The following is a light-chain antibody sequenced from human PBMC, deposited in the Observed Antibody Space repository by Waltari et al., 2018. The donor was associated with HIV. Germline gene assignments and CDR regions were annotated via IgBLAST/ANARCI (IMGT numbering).Light chain of an antibody. CDR2: GAS. J-gene: IGKJ5*01. CDR1: QSVTSSY. V-gene: IGKV3-20*01. Sequence: EIVLTQSPGTLSLSPGERATLSCRASQSVTSSYLAWFQQKPGQAPRLLIYGASSRATGVPDRFSGSGSGIDFTLTISRLEPEDFAVYYCQQYGSSPPVTFGQGTRLDIK. CDR3: QQYGSSPPVT.